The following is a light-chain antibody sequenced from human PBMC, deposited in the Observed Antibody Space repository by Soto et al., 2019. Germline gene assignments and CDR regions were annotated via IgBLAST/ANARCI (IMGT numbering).Light chain of an antibody. Sequence: DIQMTQSPSTLSASVGDRVTITCRASQSISSWLAWYQQKPGKAPKVLIYDASNLESGVPSRFSGSGSGTEFTLTISSLQPDDSATYHCQQYSRYWTFGQGTKVEIK. J-gene: IGKJ1*01. CDR1: QSISSW. CDR3: QQYSRYWT. V-gene: IGKV1-5*01. CDR2: DAS.